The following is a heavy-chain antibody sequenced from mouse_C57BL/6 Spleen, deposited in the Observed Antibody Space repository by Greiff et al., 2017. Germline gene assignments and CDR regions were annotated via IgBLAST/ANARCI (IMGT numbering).Heavy chain of an antibody. V-gene: IGHV14-4*01. CDR1: GFNIKDDY. CDR2: IDPENGDT. J-gene: IGHJ1*03. D-gene: IGHD2-4*01. Sequence: EVQLQQSGAELVRPGASVKLSCTASGFNIKDDYMHWVKQRPEQGLEWIGWIDPENGDTEYASKFQGKATITADTSSNTAYLQLSSLTSEDTAVYYCTTGRYDYHWYFDVWGTGTTVTVAS. CDR3: TTGRYDYHWYFDV.